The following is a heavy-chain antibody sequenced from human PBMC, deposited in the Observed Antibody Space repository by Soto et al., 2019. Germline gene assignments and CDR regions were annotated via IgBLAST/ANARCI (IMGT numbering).Heavy chain of an antibody. V-gene: IGHV3-33*01. CDR1: GFTFSSYG. CDR2: IWYDGSNK. Sequence: PGGSLRLSCAASGFTFSSYGMHWVRQAPGKGLEWVAVIWYDGSNKYYADSVKGRFTISRDNSKNTLYPQMNSLRAEDTAVYYCARDKQLWSRPEYYYGMDVWGQGTTVTVSS. D-gene: IGHD5-18*01. CDR3: ARDKQLWSRPEYYYGMDV. J-gene: IGHJ6*02.